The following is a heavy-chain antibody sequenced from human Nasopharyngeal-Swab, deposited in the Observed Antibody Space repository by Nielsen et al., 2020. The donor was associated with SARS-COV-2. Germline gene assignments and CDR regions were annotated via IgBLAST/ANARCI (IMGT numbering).Heavy chain of an antibody. D-gene: IGHD6-13*01. CDR2: ISSSSSYI. V-gene: IGHV3-21*01. J-gene: IGHJ3*02. CDR1: GFTFSSYS. CDR3: APPAGDALDI. Sequence: GGSLRLSCAASGFTFSSYSMNWVRQAPGKGLEWVSPISSSSSYIYYADSVKGRFTISRDNAKNSLYLQMNSLRAEDTAVYYCAPPAGDALDIWGQGTMVTVSS.